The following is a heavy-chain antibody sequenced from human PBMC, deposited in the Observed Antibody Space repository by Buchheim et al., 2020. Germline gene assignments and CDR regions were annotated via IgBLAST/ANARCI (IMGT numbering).Heavy chain of an antibody. CDR2: IYHSGST. Sequence: QVQLQESGPGLVKPSGTLSLTCAVSGGSISSSNWWSWVRQPPGKGLEWIGVIYHSGSTNYNPSLKSRVTISVDKSKNQFSLRLSSVTAADTAVYYCARDDSGVDYSNSPYYYYGMDVWGQGTT. CDR3: ARDDSGVDYSNSPYYYYGMDV. CDR1: GGSISSSNW. J-gene: IGHJ6*02. V-gene: IGHV4-4*02. D-gene: IGHD4-11*01.